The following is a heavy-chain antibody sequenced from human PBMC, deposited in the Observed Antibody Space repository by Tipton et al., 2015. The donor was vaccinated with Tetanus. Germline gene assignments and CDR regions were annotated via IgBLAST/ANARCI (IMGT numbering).Heavy chain of an antibody. CDR2: IDYFGST. Sequence: TLSLTCTLSGGSISSYYCNWIRQSPGKGLEWIGYIDYFGSTKYNPSLKSRVAMSVDTSKNQLSLRLNSVTSADTAVYYCARTSGYMYSDCWGQGTLVTVSS. CDR3: ARTSGYMYSDC. CDR1: GGSISSYY. D-gene: IGHD3-3*01. J-gene: IGHJ4*02. V-gene: IGHV4-59*01.